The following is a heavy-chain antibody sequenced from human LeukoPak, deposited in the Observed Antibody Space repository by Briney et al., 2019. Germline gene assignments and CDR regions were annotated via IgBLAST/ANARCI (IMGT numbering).Heavy chain of an antibody. Sequence: ASVKVSCKAAGYTFADYYMYWVRQAPGQGLEWMGRINPNSGGTNYAQKFQDRVTMTRDTSISTAYMELSRLRSDDTAVYYCARSDNSGYYYSYWGQGTLVTVSS. V-gene: IGHV1-2*06. CDR1: GYTFADYY. D-gene: IGHD3-22*01. J-gene: IGHJ4*02. CDR2: INPNSGGT. CDR3: ARSDNSGYYYSY.